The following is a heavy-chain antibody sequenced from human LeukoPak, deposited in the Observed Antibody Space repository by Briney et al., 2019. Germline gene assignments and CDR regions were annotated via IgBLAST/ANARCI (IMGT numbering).Heavy chain of an antibody. CDR1: GFTFSSYA. V-gene: IGHV3-23*01. D-gene: IGHD7-27*01. J-gene: IGHJ4*02. CDR3: AIDPNWGTHS. Sequence: GGSLRLSCAASGFTFSSYAMYWVRHPPGKRLEWVSIIGSSGGGIHYADSVKGRFTISRDNSKNALYLQMNSLRVEDTAVYYCAIDPNWGTHSWGQGVLVTVSS. CDR2: IGSSGGGI.